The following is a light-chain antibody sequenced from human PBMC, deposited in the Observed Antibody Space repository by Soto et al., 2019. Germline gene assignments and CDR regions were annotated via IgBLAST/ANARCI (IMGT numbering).Light chain of an antibody. V-gene: IGKV1-5*03. CDR3: QQYSSYSP. CDR2: KAS. Sequence: DIQMTQSPSTLSASVGDRVTITCRASQSINNLLAWYQQKPGKAPKHLIYKASSLESGVPSRFSGNGSGTEFTLTISSLQPDDFATYYCQQYSSYSPFGGGTKVEIK. J-gene: IGKJ4*02. CDR1: QSINNL.